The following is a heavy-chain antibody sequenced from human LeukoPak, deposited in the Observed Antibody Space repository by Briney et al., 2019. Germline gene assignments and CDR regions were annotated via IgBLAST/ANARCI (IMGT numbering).Heavy chain of an antibody. Sequence: ASVKVSCKASGGTFSSYAISWVRQAPRQGLEWMGGIIPIFGTANYAQKFQGRVTITADDSTSTAYMELSSLRSEDTAVYYCAREGSRFDAFDIWGQGTMVTVSS. CDR1: GGTFSSYA. CDR3: AREGSRFDAFDI. CDR2: IIPIFGTA. J-gene: IGHJ3*02. D-gene: IGHD3-3*01. V-gene: IGHV1-69*13.